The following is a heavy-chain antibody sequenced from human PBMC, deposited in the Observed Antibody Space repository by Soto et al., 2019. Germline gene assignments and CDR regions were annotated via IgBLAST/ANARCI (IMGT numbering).Heavy chain of an antibody. V-gene: IGHV3-30-3*01. CDR1: GFTFSSYA. J-gene: IGHJ4*02. CDR3: ARDRDSSSSRPQFDY. CDR2: ISYDGSNK. D-gene: IGHD6-6*01. Sequence: SGGSLRLSCAAAGFTFSSYAMHWVRQAPGKGLEWGAVISYDGSNKYYADSVKGRFTISRDNSKNTLYLQMNSLRAEDTAVYYCARDRDSSSSRPQFDYSGQGTLGTVS.